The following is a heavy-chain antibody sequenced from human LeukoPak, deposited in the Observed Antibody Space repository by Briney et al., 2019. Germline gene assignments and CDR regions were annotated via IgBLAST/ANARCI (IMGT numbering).Heavy chain of an antibody. CDR2: IIPIFGAA. CDR1: GGTFSSYA. J-gene: IGHJ6*03. D-gene: IGHD5-18*01. Sequence: ASVKVSCKASGGTFSSYAISWVRQAPGQGLEWMGGIIPIFGAANYAQKFQGRVTITTDESTSTAYMELSSLRSEDTAVYYCARSGLDTAMGGYYYYYYMDVWGKGTTVTVSS. V-gene: IGHV1-69*05. CDR3: ARSGLDTAMGGYYYYYYMDV.